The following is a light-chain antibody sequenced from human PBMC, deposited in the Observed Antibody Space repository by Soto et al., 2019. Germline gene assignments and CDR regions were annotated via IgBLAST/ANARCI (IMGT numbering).Light chain of an antibody. CDR1: QSVSSNF. CDR2: GAS. V-gene: IGKV3-20*01. Sequence: IVLTQSPGTLSLSPGERATLSCRASQSVSSNFLAWYQQKPGQAPRLLIYGASNRATGIPDRFSGSGFGTEFTLTISRLEPEDFAVYYCQQYGSSPSFGQGTKVDIK. CDR3: QQYGSSPS. J-gene: IGKJ1*01.